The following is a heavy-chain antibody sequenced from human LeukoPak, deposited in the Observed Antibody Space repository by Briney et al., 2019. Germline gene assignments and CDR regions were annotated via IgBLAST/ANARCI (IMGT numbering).Heavy chain of an antibody. D-gene: IGHD3-10*01. CDR3: ARHYHYGSGTYRPLDP. CDR2: ISYSGST. J-gene: IGHJ5*02. V-gene: IGHV4-39*01. CDR1: GGSISSSSYY. Sequence: SETLSLTCTVSGGSISSSSYYWDWIRHSPGRGLEWVGSISYSGSTYYNPSLKSRVTLSVDTSKNQFSLKLSSVTAADTAVYHCARHYHYGSGTYRPLDPWGQGTLVTVSS.